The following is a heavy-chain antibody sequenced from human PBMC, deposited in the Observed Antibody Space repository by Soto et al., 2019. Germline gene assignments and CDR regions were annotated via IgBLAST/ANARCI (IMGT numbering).Heavy chain of an antibody. CDR2: IYYSGST. J-gene: IGHJ4*02. Sequence: SETLSLTCTVSGGSISSGGYYWSWIRQHPGKGLEWIGYIYYSGSTYYNPSLKSRVTISVDTSKNQFSLKLSSVTAADTAVYYCARADRSSLGPSYYFDYWGQGTLVTVSS. CDR1: GGSISSGGYY. D-gene: IGHD6-6*01. CDR3: ARADRSSLGPSYYFDY. V-gene: IGHV4-31*03.